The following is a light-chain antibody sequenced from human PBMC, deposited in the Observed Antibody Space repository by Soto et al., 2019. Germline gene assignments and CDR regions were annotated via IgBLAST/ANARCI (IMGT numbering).Light chain of an antibody. CDR3: QQYNNWRWT. CDR1: QSVSSN. CDR2: GAS. J-gene: IGKJ1*01. Sequence: EVVMTQSPATLSVSPGERATLSFGASQSVSSNLAWYQQKPGQAPRLLIYGASTRATGIPARFSGSGSGTEFTLTISSLQSEDFAVYYCQQYNNWRWTFGQGTKVDI. V-gene: IGKV3-15*01.